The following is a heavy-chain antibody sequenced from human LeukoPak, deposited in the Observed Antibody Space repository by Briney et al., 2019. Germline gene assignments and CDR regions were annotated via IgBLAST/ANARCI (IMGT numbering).Heavy chain of an antibody. Sequence: SVKVSCKASGYTFTGYSIYRVRQAPGQGLEWMGGIIPIFGTANYAQKFQGRVTITADESTSTAYMELSSLRSEDTAVYYCARVGGYYYDSSGYYSLNYWGQGTLVTVSS. J-gene: IGHJ4*02. CDR2: IIPIFGTA. CDR3: ARVGGYYYDSSGYYSLNY. V-gene: IGHV1-69*13. CDR1: GYTFTGYS. D-gene: IGHD3-22*01.